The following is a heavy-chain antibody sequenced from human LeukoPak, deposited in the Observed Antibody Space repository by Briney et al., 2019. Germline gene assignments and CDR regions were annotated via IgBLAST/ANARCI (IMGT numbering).Heavy chain of an antibody. CDR3: VIHDYADSYVG. D-gene: IGHD4-17*01. J-gene: IGHJ4*02. V-gene: IGHV3-74*01. CDR1: GFTFSTYW. Sequence: GGSLRLSCAASGFTFSTYWMHWVRQAPGKGLVWVSRINPDGSTTDYADSVKGRFTISRDNAKNTLYLQMSSLRVEDAAVYFCVIHDYADSYVGGGQGTLVTVCS. CDR2: INPDGSTT.